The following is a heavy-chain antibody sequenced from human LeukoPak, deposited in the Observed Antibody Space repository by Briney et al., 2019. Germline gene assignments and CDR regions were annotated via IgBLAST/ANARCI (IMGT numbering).Heavy chain of an antibody. CDR2: IYSGGST. J-gene: IGHJ6*02. CDR1: GFTVSSNY. V-gene: IGHV3-66*01. Sequence: PGGSLRLSCAASGFTVSSNYMSWVRQAPGKGLEWVSVIYSGGSTYYADSVKGRFTISRDNSKNTLYLQMNSLRAEDTAVYYCARDRGPRGSGSYNYYYGMDVWGQGTTVTVSS. CDR3: ARDRGPRGSGSYNYYYGMDV. D-gene: IGHD3-10*01.